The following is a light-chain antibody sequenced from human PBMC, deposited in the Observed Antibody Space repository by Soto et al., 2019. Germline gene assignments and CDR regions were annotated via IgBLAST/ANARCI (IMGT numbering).Light chain of an antibody. Sequence: QSVLTQPPSASGSPGQSVTISCTGTSSDVGGYNYVSWFQQHPGKAPKLMIDEVSKRPSGVPDRFSCSKSGNTASLTVSGLQAEDEADYYCTSYAGSNIWVFGGGTKLTVL. J-gene: IGLJ2*01. V-gene: IGLV2-8*01. CDR1: SSDVGGYNY. CDR3: TSYAGSNIWV. CDR2: EVS.